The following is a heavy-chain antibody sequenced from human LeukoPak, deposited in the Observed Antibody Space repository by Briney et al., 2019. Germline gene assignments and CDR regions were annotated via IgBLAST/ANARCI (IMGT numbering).Heavy chain of an antibody. V-gene: IGHV4-34*01. J-gene: IGHJ4*02. CDR1: GGSFSGYY. CDR2: INHSGST. D-gene: IGHD2-15*01. CDR3: ARGSGHCSGGSCYGDY. Sequence: SETLSLTCAVYGGSFSGYYWSWIRQPPGKGLEWIGEINHSGSTNYNPSLKSRVTISVDMSKNQFSLKLSSVTAADTAVYYCARGSGHCSGGSCYGDYWGQGTLVTVSS.